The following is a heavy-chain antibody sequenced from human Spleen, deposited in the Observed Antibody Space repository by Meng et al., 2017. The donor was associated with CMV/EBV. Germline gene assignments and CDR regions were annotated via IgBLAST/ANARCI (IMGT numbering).Heavy chain of an antibody. CDR3: ARAITIFGVLTKYFQH. CDR2: TSHDGSTI. CDR1: GFNFNIYT. D-gene: IGHD3-3*01. J-gene: IGHJ1*01. Sequence: GFNFNIYTMHWVRQAPGKGLEWVAVTSHDGSTIYYEDSVKGRFTISRDNSKSTLYLQMNSLGPADTAVYYCARAITIFGVLTKYFQHWGQGTLVTVSS. V-gene: IGHV3-30*04.